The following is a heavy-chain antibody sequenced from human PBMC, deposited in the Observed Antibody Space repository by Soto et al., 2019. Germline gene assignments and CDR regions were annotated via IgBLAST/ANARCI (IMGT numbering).Heavy chain of an antibody. Sequence: ASVEVSCKASGNTFTSYAMHSVRQAPGQRLEWMGWINAGNGNTKYSQKFQGRVTITRDTSASTAYMELSSLRGEDTAVYYCAKNRGRVTTSWHFDYWGQGTLVTVSS. CDR1: GNTFTSYA. J-gene: IGHJ4*02. D-gene: IGHD4-17*01. CDR2: INAGNGNT. CDR3: AKNRGRVTTSWHFDY. V-gene: IGHV1-3*01.